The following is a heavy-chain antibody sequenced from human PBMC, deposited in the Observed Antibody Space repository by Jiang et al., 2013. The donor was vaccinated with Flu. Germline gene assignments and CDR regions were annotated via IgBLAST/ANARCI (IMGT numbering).Heavy chain of an antibody. CDR2: IYYSGST. V-gene: IGHV4-39*07. D-gene: IGHD5-12*01. Sequence: GLVKPSETLSLTCTVSGGSVTSDAYYWVWIRQPPWRGLEWIGSIYYSGSTYYNPSLKSRVTMSVDTSKNQFSLRLTSVTAADTAVYFCARAQKYSGFELPYFDHWG. J-gene: IGHJ4*01. CDR3: ARAQKYSGFELPYFDH. CDR1: GGSVTSDAYY.